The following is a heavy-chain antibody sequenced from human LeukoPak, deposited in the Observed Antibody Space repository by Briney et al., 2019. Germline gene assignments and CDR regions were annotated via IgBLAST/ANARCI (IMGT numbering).Heavy chain of an antibody. CDR1: GYTLTELS. J-gene: IGHJ3*02. CDR3: ARGDSSGYRRGVDAFDI. CDR2: FDPEDGET. Sequence: ASVKVSCKVSGYTLTELSMHWVRQAPGKGLEWMGGFDPEDGETIYAQKFQGRVTMTEDTSTDTAYMELNSLRAEDTAVYYCARGDSSGYRRGVDAFDIWGQETMVTVSS. D-gene: IGHD3-22*01. V-gene: IGHV1-24*01.